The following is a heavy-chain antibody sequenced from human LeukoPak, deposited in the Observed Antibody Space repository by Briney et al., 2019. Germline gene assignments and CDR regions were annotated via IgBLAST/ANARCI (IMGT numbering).Heavy chain of an antibody. V-gene: IGHV3-23*01. CDR3: ATGLGLGYCSGGSCPYGMDV. CDR2: IRGSGGST. Sequence: GGSLRLSCAASGFTFSSYAISSVRQAPGKGLEWVSAIRGSGGSTYYADSVNGRFTISRDTFKNKLYMHMNSLRAEDTAVYYCATGLGLGYCSGGSCPYGMDVWGKGTTVTVSS. D-gene: IGHD2-15*01. CDR1: GFTFSSYA. J-gene: IGHJ6*04.